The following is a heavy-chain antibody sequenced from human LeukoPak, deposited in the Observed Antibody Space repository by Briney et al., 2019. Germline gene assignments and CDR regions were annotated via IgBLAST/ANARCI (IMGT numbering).Heavy chain of an antibody. CDR3: AREPTAVGL. CDR1: GFTFSSHR. CDR2: IEGDGSEK. D-gene: IGHD1-26*01. J-gene: IGHJ4*02. V-gene: IGHV3-7*01. Sequence: GGSLRLSCVASGFTFSSHRMSWVRQAPRKGLEWVANIEGDGSEKNYVDSVKGRFTISRDNAKNSLDLQMNSLRAEDTAVYFCAREPTAVGLWGQGTLVTVSS.